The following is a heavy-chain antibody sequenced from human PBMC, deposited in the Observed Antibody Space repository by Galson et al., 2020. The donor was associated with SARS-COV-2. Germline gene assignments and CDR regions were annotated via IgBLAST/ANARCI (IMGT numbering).Heavy chain of an antibody. Sequence: WGSLRLSCAASGFTFSSYGMHWVRQAPGKGLEWVAVISYDGSNKYYADSVKGRFTISRDNSKNTLYLQMNSLRAEDTAVYYCAKDLRIAVARPDGMDVWGQGTTVTVSS. CDR3: AKDLRIAVARPDGMDV. J-gene: IGHJ6*02. V-gene: IGHV3-30*18. CDR1: GFTFSSYG. D-gene: IGHD6-19*01. CDR2: ISYDGSNK.